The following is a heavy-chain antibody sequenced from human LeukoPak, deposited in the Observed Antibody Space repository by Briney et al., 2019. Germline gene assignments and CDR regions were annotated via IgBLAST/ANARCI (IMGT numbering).Heavy chain of an antibody. Sequence: SETLSLTCAVSGGSIGSIEWFSWVRQTPGKGLEWIVESHQTGSTNYNPSLKSRVTISVDKSKNQFSLDFNSVTAADTAIYYCATNGYYCIDVWGKGTTVTVSS. V-gene: IGHV4-4*02. CDR1: GGSIGSIEW. J-gene: IGHJ6*03. D-gene: IGHD2-8*01. CDR3: ATNGYYCIDV. CDR2: SHQTGST.